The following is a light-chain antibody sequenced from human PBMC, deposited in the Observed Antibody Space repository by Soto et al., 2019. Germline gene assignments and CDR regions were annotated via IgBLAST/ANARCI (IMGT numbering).Light chain of an antibody. Sequence: DIQMTQSPSSLSASVGDRVTITCRASQDISNYLAWFQQKPGKAPKSLIYAAFTLKSGVPSKFRGSGSGTDFTLTISSLQPEDFATYYCQQYYTYPLTLDGGTKVEIK. CDR1: QDISNY. J-gene: IGKJ4*01. CDR3: QQYYTYPLT. V-gene: IGKV1-16*02. CDR2: AAF.